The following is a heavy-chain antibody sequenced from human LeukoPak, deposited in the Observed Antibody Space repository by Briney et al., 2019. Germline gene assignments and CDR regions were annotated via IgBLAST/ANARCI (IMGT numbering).Heavy chain of an antibody. Sequence: GESLKISCKGSGYSFPAYWIGWVRQMPGKGLEWMGIIFPGDSDTRYSPSFQGQVTISADKSLSTAYLQWSSLKASDTAMYYCARRHCSGGTCYYFDYWGQGTLVTVSS. D-gene: IGHD2-15*01. CDR3: ARRHCSGGTCYYFDY. J-gene: IGHJ4*02. CDR1: GYSFPAYW. V-gene: IGHV5-51*01. CDR2: IFPGDSDT.